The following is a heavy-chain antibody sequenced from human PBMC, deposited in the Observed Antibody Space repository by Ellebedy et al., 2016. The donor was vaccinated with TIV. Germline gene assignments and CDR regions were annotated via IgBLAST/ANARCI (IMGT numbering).Heavy chain of an antibody. Sequence: SETLSLXXTASGGSISSSSYYWGWIRQPPGKGLEWIGSIYYSGSTYYNPSLKSRVTISVDTSKNQFSLKLSSVTAADTAVYYCARPEPTSTDAGYWGQGTLVTVSS. CDR1: GGSISSSSYY. J-gene: IGHJ4*02. CDR3: ARPEPTSTDAGY. D-gene: IGHD2/OR15-2a*01. CDR2: IYYSGST. V-gene: IGHV4-39*01.